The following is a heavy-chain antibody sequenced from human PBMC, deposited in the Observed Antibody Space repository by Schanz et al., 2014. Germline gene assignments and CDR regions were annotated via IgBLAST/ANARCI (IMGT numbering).Heavy chain of an antibody. CDR1: GGTFSSFG. V-gene: IGHV1-69*02. CDR3: ARGRGFYDY. Sequence: QVHLVQSGAEVKKPGSSVKVSCKASGGTFSSFGINWVRQAPGQGLEWMGRIIPSLGLAKYEQKFQDKVTITADTSTTTAYMELSGLTSEDTAVHYCARGRGFYDYWGQGTLVTVSS. CDR2: IIPSLGLA. J-gene: IGHJ4*02. D-gene: IGHD3-10*01.